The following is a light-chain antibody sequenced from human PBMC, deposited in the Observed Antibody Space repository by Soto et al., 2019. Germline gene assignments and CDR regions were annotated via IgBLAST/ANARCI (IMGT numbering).Light chain of an antibody. Sequence: QSVLTQPPSVSGAPGQTITISCTGTHSNIGAGYDVHWYRHLPGTAPRVVIFGNNNRPSGVPDRFSGSKSDTSASLTITGLQAEDEADYYCQTYDSSLSGVFGGWTKLTVL. CDR2: GNN. CDR3: QTYDSSLSGV. CDR1: HSNIGAGYD. V-gene: IGLV1-40*01. J-gene: IGLJ2*01.